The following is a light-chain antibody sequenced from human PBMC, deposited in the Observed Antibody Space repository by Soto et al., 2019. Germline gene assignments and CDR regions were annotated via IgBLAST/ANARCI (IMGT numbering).Light chain of an antibody. V-gene: IGLV2-8*01. CDR2: EVS. J-gene: IGLJ3*02. CDR1: SSDVGGYNY. CDR3: SSYSGSSNWV. Sequence: QSALTQPPSASGSPGQSVAISCTGTSSDVGGYNYVSWYQHHPGKAPKLMIYEVSRRPSGVSDRFSGSKSGNTASLTVSGLQAEDEADYYCSSYSGSSNWVFGRGTKLTVL.